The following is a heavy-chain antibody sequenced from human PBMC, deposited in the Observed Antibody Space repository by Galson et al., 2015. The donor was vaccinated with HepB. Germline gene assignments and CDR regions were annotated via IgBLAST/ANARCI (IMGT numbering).Heavy chain of an antibody. V-gene: IGHV3-73*01. D-gene: IGHD2-2*01. CDR1: GFTFSGSA. J-gene: IGHJ6*02. Sequence: SLRLSCAASGFTFSGSAMHWVRQASGKGLEWVGRIRSKANSYATAYAASVKGRFTISRDDSKNTAYLQMNSLKTEDTAVYYCTRQEKTEYCSSTSCYDFYHYYYGMDVWGQGTTVTVSS. CDR2: IRSKANSYAT. CDR3: TRQEKTEYCSSTSCYDFYHYYYGMDV.